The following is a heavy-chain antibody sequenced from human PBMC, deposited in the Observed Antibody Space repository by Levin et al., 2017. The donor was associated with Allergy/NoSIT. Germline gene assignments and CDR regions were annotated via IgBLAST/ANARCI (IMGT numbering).Heavy chain of an antibody. CDR1: GFTFTSSA. J-gene: IGHJ4*02. Sequence: SVKVSCKASGFTFTSSAVQWVRQARGQRLEWIGWIVVGSGNTNYAQKFQERVTITRDMSTSTAYMELSSLRSEDTAVYYCASGTGGFTMVRGGPYFDYWGQGTLVTVSS. V-gene: IGHV1-58*01. D-gene: IGHD3-10*01. CDR2: IVVGSGNT. CDR3: ASGTGGFTMVRGGPYFDY.